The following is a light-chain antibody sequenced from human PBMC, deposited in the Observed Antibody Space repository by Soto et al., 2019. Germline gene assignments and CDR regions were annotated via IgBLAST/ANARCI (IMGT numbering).Light chain of an antibody. J-gene: IGKJ1*01. Sequence: EIVLTQSPATLSLSPGERATLSCRASQSVSSYLAWYQQKPGQAPRLLISDASNRATAIPARFSGSGSGTAFTLTISSLEPEDFAVYYCQQRSNWPWTFGQGTKVEIK. CDR2: DAS. CDR3: QQRSNWPWT. V-gene: IGKV3-11*01. CDR1: QSVSSY.